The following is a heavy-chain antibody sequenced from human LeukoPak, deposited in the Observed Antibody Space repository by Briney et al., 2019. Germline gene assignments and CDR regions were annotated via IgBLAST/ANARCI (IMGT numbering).Heavy chain of an antibody. CDR3: ARGRVTPRITIFGVVRGSNWFDP. CDR1: GGSFSGYY. V-gene: IGHV4-34*01. CDR2: INHSGST. Sequence: SETLSLTRAVYGGSFSGYYWSWIRQPPGKGLEWIGEINHSGSTNYNPSLKSRVTISVDTSKNQFSLKLSSVTAADTAVYYCARGRVTPRITIFGVVRGSNWFDPWGQGTLVTVSS. J-gene: IGHJ5*02. D-gene: IGHD3-3*01.